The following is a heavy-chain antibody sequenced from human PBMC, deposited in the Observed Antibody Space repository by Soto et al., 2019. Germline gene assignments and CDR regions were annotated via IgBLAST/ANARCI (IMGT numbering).Heavy chain of an antibody. D-gene: IGHD3-10*01. J-gene: IGHJ6*02. Sequence: GGSLRLSCAASGFTCSSYSMHWVRQVPGKGLEWVSGISWNSVSIGYADSVKGRFTISRDNAKNSLYLQMNSLRAEDTALYYCAKGRFGSGIYYYYYFGMDVWGQGTTVTVSS. CDR3: AKGRFGSGIYYYYYFGMDV. V-gene: IGHV3-9*01. CDR1: GFTCSSYS. CDR2: ISWNSVSI.